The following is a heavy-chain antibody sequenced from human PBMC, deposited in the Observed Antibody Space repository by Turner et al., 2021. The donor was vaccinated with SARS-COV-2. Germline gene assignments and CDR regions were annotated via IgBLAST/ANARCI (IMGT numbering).Heavy chain of an antibody. J-gene: IGHJ5*02. V-gene: IGHV5-10-1*01. Sequence: DVQLVQSGAEVQKPAESLRTSCKGSGYSFTSYWSSWVRQMPGKGREGMGRVDPSDPYTNYSPSVQGHVTISADKSISTAYRQVRSLKASDTAMYYCARSFGYCSSTSCLLNWFDPWGQGTLVTVSS. D-gene: IGHD2-2*01. CDR2: VDPSDPYT. CDR1: GYSFTSYW. CDR3: ARSFGYCSSTSCLLNWFDP.